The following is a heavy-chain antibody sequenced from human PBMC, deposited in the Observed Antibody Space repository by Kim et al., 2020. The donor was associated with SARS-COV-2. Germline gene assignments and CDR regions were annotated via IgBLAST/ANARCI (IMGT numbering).Heavy chain of an antibody. CDR3: ALAYCGGDCSSYYYYYGMDV. V-gene: IGHV5-51*01. CDR2: IYPGDSDT. CDR1: GYSFTSYW. Sequence: GESLKISCKGSGYSFTSYWIGWVRQMPGKGLEWMGIIYPGDSDTRYSPSFQGQVTISADKSISTAYLQWSSLKASDTAMYYCALAYCGGDCSSYYYYYGMDVWGQGTTVTVSS. D-gene: IGHD2-21*02. J-gene: IGHJ6*02.